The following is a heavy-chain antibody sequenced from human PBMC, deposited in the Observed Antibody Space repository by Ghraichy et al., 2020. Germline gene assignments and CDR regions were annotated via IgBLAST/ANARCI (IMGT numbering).Heavy chain of an antibody. J-gene: IGHJ4*02. CDR1: GYTFTSYD. CDR3: ARTVRVDWRLDL. CDR2: MNPDSGNT. V-gene: IGHV1-8*02. Sequence: ASVKVSCKPSGYTFTSYDINWVRQAPGQGLEWMGWMNPDSGNTGYAQKFQGRVTMPRNTSIKAAYMELSSLRSEDTAVYYCARTVRVDWRLDLWGQGTLVTVSS. D-gene: IGHD3-9*01.